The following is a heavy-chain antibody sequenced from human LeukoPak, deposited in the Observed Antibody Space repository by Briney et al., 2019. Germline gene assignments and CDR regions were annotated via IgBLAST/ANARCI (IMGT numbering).Heavy chain of an antibody. CDR3: AKVTVADVIDF. CDR1: GFTFSSYG. CDR2: ISYDGSNK. D-gene: IGHD4-23*01. V-gene: IGHV3-30*18. Sequence: GGSLRLSCAASGFTFSSYGMHWVRQAPGKGLEWVAVISYDGSNKYYADSVKGRFTISRDNSKNTLYLQMNSLRAEDTAVYYCAKVTVADVIDFWGQGTLVTVSS. J-gene: IGHJ4*02.